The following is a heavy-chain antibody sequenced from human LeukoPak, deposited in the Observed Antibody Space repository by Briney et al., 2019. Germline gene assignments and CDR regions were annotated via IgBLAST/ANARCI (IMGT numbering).Heavy chain of an antibody. CDR3: ARVDNYYYHYVDV. CDR2: IFHSGST. Sequence: SQTLSLTCTVSQGSISSGNYYWSWIRQHPGKGLEWIGYIFHSGSTYYNPSLESRVTISVDTSKNQFSLRLCSVTAADTAVYYCARVDNYYYHYVDVWGQGTTVTVSS. V-gene: IGHV4-31*03. J-gene: IGHJ6*03. CDR1: QGSISSGNYY.